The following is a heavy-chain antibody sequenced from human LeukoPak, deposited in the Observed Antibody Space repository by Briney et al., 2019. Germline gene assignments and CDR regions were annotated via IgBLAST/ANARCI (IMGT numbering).Heavy chain of an antibody. J-gene: IGHJ6*03. CDR2: IIPIFGTA. CDR3: ARGRIAARAAYYYYYYMDV. Sequence: ASVKVSCKASGGTFSSYAISWVRQAPGQGLEWMGGIIPIFGTANYAQKFQGRVTITTDESTSTAYMELSSLRSEDTAVYYCARGRIAARAAYYYYYYMDVWGKGTTVTVSS. D-gene: IGHD6-6*01. V-gene: IGHV1-69*05. CDR1: GGTFSSYA.